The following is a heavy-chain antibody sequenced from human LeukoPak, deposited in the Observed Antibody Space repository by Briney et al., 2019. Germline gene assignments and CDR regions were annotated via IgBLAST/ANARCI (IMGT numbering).Heavy chain of an antibody. CDR2: IYSGGST. Sequence: GGSLRLSCAASGFTFSSYSMNWVRQAPGKGLEWVSVIYSGGSTNYADSVKGRFTISRDNSKNTLYLQMNSLRAEDTAVYYCARDKNPGIAADWGQGTLVTVSS. D-gene: IGHD6-13*01. CDR1: GFTFSSYS. CDR3: ARDKNPGIAAD. V-gene: IGHV3-53*01. J-gene: IGHJ4*02.